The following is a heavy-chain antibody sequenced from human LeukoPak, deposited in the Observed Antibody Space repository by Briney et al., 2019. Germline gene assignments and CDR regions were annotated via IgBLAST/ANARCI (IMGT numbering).Heavy chain of an antibody. Sequence: QTGGSLRLSCAASGFTFGEFWMAWVRQTPGMGLQWVADIKEDGSESFYVDSVKGRFTISRDNSKNTLYLQMNSLRAEDTAVYHCAKDRHSSGWRGGDFDYWGQGTLVTVSS. V-gene: IGHV3-7*01. D-gene: IGHD6-19*01. J-gene: IGHJ4*02. CDR3: AKDRHSSGWRGGDFDY. CDR2: IKEDGSES. CDR1: GFTFGEFW.